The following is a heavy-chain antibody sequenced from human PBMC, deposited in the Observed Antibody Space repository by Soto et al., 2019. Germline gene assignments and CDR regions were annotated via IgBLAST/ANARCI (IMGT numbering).Heavy chain of an antibody. D-gene: IGHD2-15*01. CDR2: INPSVGST. Sequence: QVQLVQSGAEVKKPGASVKVSCKASGYFFASYSMHWVRQAPGQGLEWMGMINPSVGSTSYVEKFQGRVTMTMDTSTSTVYMELSGLRSEDTAVYYCARESAGRDEFQSSGDFDYWGQGTLVTVSS. CDR1: GYFFASYS. CDR3: ARESAGRDEFQSSGDFDY. J-gene: IGHJ4*02. V-gene: IGHV1-46*01.